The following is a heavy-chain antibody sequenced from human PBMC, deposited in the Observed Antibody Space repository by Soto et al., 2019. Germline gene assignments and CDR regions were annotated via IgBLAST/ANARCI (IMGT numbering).Heavy chain of an antibody. Sequence: PGGSLRLSCAASGLTFSSYAICWVRQAPGKGLEWVSAISGSGGSTYYADSVKGRFTISRDNSKNTLYPQMNSLRAEDTAVYYCAKDLQPHPIAVAGVGFDYWGQGTLVTVSS. CDR2: ISGSGGST. CDR1: GLTFSSYA. D-gene: IGHD6-19*01. CDR3: AKDLQPHPIAVAGVGFDY. J-gene: IGHJ4*02. V-gene: IGHV3-23*01.